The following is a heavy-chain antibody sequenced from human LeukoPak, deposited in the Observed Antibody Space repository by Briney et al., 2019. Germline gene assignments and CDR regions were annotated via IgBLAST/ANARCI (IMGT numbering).Heavy chain of an antibody. D-gene: IGHD1-26*01. V-gene: IGHV3-69-1*01. J-gene: IGHJ6*03. CDR1: GFSFSDSY. CDR2: ISGSGAI. Sequence: PGGSLRLSCAASGFSFSDSYINWIRQAPGKGLEWVSYISGSGAIFYADSVQGRFTISRDNVKKSVSLQMNSLRADDSGVYYCARESAVGASFGFRGLYHYYYMDVWGKGTTVTVSS. CDR3: ARESAVGASFGFRGLYHYYYMDV.